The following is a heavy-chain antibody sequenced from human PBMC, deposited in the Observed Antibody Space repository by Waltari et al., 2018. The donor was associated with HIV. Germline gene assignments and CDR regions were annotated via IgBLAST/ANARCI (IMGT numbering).Heavy chain of an antibody. J-gene: IGHJ6*02. Sequence: VHLVESGGTLVQPGGSLRLSFLVSACNVDQNYWTWVLQPPGKCLEGVEGKRSDGKVCSADSGKVRVKLSRDTSKNTLYRQMSGLRVDEKATYYGARFATHFYEGYRWKGFEAYGMDVWGRGTTVTISS. V-gene: IGHV3-53*01. CDR2: KRSDGKV. CDR3: ARFATHFYEGYRWKGFEAYGMDV. CDR1: ACNVDQNY. D-gene: IGHD3-22*01.